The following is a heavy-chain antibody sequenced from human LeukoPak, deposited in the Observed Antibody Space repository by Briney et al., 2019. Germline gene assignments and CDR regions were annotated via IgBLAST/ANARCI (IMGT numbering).Heavy chain of an antibody. J-gene: IGHJ4*02. Sequence: PGGSVRLSCAASGFIFSNYAMAWVPETPGKGLEWVSAISGSGLRTNYADSARGRFTISRDNSKNTVDLQMDSLRAEDTAIYYCARGWMVKYYFDYWGQGTLVTVSS. CDR2: ISGSGLRT. D-gene: IGHD6-19*01. CDR3: ARGWMVKYYFDY. CDR1: GFIFSNYA. V-gene: IGHV3-23*01.